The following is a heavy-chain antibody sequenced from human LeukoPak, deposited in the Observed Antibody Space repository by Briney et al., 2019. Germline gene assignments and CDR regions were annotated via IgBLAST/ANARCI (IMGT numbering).Heavy chain of an antibody. Sequence: PSQTLSLTCAIYGDSVSSNSGVWTWIRQSPSSGFEWLGRTFYRSKWYNHYAVSVKSRITNNPDTSKNQFSLQLNSVAPEDTAVDYCAREAAAGWVDYWGQGTLVTVSS. CDR2: TFYRSKWYN. CDR3: AREAAAGWVDY. CDR1: GDSVSSNSGV. D-gene: IGHD6-13*01. J-gene: IGHJ4*02. V-gene: IGHV6-1*01.